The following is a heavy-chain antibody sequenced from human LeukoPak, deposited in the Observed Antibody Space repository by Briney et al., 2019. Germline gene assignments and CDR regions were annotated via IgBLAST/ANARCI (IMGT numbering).Heavy chain of an antibody. V-gene: IGHV4-59*01. CDR2: VYYSGST. D-gene: IGHD1-26*01. J-gene: IGHJ4*02. CDR1: GVSISSYY. Sequence: SETLSLTCAVSGVSISSYYWSWIRQPPGKGLEWIGYVYYSGSTNCNPSLKSRVTMSVDTSDNQFSLKLSSVTAADTAVYYCTTGVGATYWGQGTLVTVSS. CDR3: TTGVGATY.